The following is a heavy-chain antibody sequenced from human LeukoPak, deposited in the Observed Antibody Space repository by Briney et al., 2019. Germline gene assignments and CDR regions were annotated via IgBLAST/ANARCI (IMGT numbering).Heavy chain of an antibody. CDR3: PRTKGGGDSVDY. Sequence: SQTLSLTCAVSGGSISSGGYTWSWFRQPPGKGLEWIGYIYHSGRSYSNPSLKSRVTILVDTSRNQFSLKVSSVTAADTAVYYCPRTKGGGDSVDYWGQGTLVTVSS. CDR1: GGSISSGGYT. J-gene: IGHJ4*02. CDR2: IYHSGRS. V-gene: IGHV4-30-2*01. D-gene: IGHD4-23*01.